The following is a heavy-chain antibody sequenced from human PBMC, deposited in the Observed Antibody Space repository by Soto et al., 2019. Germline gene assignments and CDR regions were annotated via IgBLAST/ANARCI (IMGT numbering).Heavy chain of an antibody. CDR2: VYHDGTT. V-gene: IGHV4-38-2*01. D-gene: IGHD3-9*01. CDR1: GYSISSGYQ. J-gene: IGHJ5*01. CDR3: EIYFCGSRAAARLDS. Sequence: PSGTLSLTCGVSGYSISSGYQRGWLRRPPGRRPEWSGSVYHDGTTRYTPPLESRVTISVDTSKNQFSLNLNSVTVADTAMYYCEIYFCGSRAAARLDSWGQGTLVTVYS.